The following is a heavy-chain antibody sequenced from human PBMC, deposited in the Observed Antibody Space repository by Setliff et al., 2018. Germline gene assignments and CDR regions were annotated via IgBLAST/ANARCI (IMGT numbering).Heavy chain of an antibody. CDR3: AKDRVPDGKWDFDS. Sequence: GESLKISCVASGFTFGAYTLTWVRRAPGKGLEFVSGVDQGANTYYGDSVKGRFTISRDNSQNTVYLQMTNLRVEDTAIYYCAKDRVPDGKWDFDSSGPGILVTVSS. D-gene: IGHD2-8*01. CDR2: VDQGANT. V-gene: IGHV3-23*01. CDR1: GFTFGAYT. J-gene: IGHJ4*02.